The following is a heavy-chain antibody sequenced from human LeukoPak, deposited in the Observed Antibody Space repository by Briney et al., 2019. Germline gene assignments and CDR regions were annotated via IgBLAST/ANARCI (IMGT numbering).Heavy chain of an antibody. J-gene: IGHJ4*02. CDR2: IYNTGST. Sequence: PSETLSLTCSVSGGSISSYYWSWIRQPAGKGLEWIGRIYNTGSTYYNPSLKSRVTISVDTSKNQFSLKLSSVTAADTAVYYCARGGTMVLGYWGQGTLVTVSS. CDR1: GGSISSYY. V-gene: IGHV4-4*07. CDR3: ARGGTMVLGY. D-gene: IGHD3-10*01.